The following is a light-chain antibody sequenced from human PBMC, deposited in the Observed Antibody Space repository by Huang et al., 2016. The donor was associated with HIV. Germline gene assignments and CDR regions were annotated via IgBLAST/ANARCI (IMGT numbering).Light chain of an antibody. V-gene: IGKV3-11*01. Sequence: EIVLTQSPATLSLSPGDSATLSCRASQSVGVYLAWYQQKPGQAPRLRIFEASNRATGIPDRFSCSGSGTDFTLTIDSLQPDDFAIYYCQQRTKWPPVLTFGGGTRVEIK. CDR3: QQRTKWPPVLT. J-gene: IGKJ4*01. CDR1: QSVGVY. CDR2: EAS.